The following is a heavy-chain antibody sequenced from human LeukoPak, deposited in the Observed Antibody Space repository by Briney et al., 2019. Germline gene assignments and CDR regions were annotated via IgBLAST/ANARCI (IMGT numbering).Heavy chain of an antibody. Sequence: GGSLRLSCAASGFTFTHYAMTWVRQAPGKGLEWVSAISGSGLSTYYADSVKGRFTISRDNSKNTLYLQMNSLRAEDTAVYYCAKVAPTTPSYYFDYWGQGTLVTVSS. D-gene: IGHD5-12*01. CDR3: AKVAPTTPSYYFDY. J-gene: IGHJ4*02. CDR1: GFTFTHYA. V-gene: IGHV3-23*01. CDR2: ISGSGLST.